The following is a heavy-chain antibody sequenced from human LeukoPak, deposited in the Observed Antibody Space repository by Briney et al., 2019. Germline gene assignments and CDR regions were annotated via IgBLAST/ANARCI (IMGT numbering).Heavy chain of an antibody. V-gene: IGHV3-23*01. Sequence: GGSLRLSCAASGFTFNTYAMTWVRQAPGKGLEWVSAISGRDGSTYYADSVKGRFTISRDNSKNTLYLQMNSLRAEDTAIYYWAKSFRPIDINSGSPHFDYGAQETLATVSS. CDR2: ISGRDGST. CDR1: GFTFNTYA. D-gene: IGHD5-12*01. CDR3: AKSFRPIDINSGSPHFDY. J-gene: IGHJ4*02.